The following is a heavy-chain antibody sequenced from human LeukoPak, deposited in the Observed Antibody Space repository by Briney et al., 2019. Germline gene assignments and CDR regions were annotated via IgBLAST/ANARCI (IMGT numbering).Heavy chain of an antibody. Sequence: SGPMLVNPTQTLTLTWTFSRFSLTTSGVGVGWIRQPPGKALEWHALLYWDDDKRYSPSLKSRLTITKDSSKNQVVLTTTNMDPVDTATYYCAHRTGTTFLFDYWGQGTLVTVSS. D-gene: IGHD1-1*01. J-gene: IGHJ4*02. V-gene: IGHV2-5*02. CDR1: RFSLTTSGVG. CDR2: LYWDDDK. CDR3: AHRTGTTFLFDY.